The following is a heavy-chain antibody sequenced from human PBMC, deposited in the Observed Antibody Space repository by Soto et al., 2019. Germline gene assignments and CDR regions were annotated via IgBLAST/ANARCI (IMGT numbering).Heavy chain of an antibody. CDR1: GYTFTGYY. V-gene: IGHV1-2*02. D-gene: IGHD3-3*01. CDR3: ATSVMSDFWSGYYEINKWFDP. CDR2: INPNSGGT. J-gene: IGHJ5*02. Sequence: ASVKVSCKASGYTFTGYYMHWVRQAPGQGLEWMGWINPNSGGTNYAQKFQGRVTMTRDTSISTAYMELSRLRSDDTAVYYCATSVMSDFWSGYYEINKWFDPWGQGTLVTVSS.